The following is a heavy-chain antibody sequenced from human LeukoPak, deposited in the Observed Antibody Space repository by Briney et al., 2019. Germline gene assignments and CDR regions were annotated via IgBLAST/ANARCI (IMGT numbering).Heavy chain of an antibody. D-gene: IGHD3-3*01. J-gene: IGHJ4*02. Sequence: GGSLRLSCAASGFTFSSYSMNWVRQAPGKGLEWVSYISSSSSTIYYADSVKGRFTISRDNAENTLYLQMNSLRAEDTAVYYCAREYRRFLEWPHGFDYWGQGTLVTVSS. CDR2: ISSSSSTI. CDR1: GFTFSSYS. V-gene: IGHV3-48*04. CDR3: AREYRRFLEWPHGFDY.